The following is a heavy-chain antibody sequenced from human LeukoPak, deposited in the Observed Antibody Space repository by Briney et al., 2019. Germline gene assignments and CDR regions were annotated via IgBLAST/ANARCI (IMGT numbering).Heavy chain of an antibody. J-gene: IGHJ4*02. CDR3: ARVAVAAYFDY. V-gene: IGHV3-66*01. CDR2: IYSGGST. D-gene: IGHD6-19*01. CDR1: GFSFSRYS. Sequence: GGSLRLSCAASGFSFSRYSMNWVRQAPGKGLEWVSVIYSGGSTYYADSVKGRFTISRDNSKNTLYLQMNSLRAEDTAVYYCARVAVAAYFDYWGQGTLVTVSS.